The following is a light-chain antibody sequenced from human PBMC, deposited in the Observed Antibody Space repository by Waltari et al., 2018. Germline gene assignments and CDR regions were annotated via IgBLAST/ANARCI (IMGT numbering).Light chain of an antibody. J-gene: IGKJ4*01. CDR2: AAS. CDR3: QQSHSAPLA. CDR1: RAITNY. Sequence: DIQMTQSPSSVSASVGDRVTITCRASRAITNYVNWYHQRPGLAPKLLIYAASTLQGGVPTRFSGSGSGTDFTLTISSLQIEDFATYYCQQSHSAPLAFGGGTRLEI. V-gene: IGKV1-39*01.